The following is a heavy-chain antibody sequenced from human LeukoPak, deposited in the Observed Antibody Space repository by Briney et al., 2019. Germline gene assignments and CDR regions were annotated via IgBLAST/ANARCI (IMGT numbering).Heavy chain of an antibody. D-gene: IGHD2-2*01. Sequence: SVKVSFKASGGTFSSYTISWVRQAPGQGLEWMGRIIPILGIANYAQKFQGRVTITADKSTSTAYMELSSLRSEDTAVYYCARVFGCSSTSCYVSWFDPWGQGTLVTVSS. CDR1: GGTFSSYT. CDR2: IIPILGIA. J-gene: IGHJ5*02. CDR3: ARVFGCSSTSCYVSWFDP. V-gene: IGHV1-69*02.